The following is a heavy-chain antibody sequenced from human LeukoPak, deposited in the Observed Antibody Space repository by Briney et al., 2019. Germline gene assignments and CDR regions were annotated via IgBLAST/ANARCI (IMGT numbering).Heavy chain of an antibody. V-gene: IGHV3-48*01. CDR1: GFTFSGFS. Sequence: GGSLRLSCTASGFTFSGFSMHWVRQAPGKGLEWLSYISTSSRSTYYADSVKGRFTISRDNAKNTLFLDMHSLRPGDSDVYYCARSAVRGVACDYWGQGTLLTVSS. CDR3: ARSAVRGVACDY. D-gene: IGHD3-10*01. J-gene: IGHJ4*02. CDR2: ISTSSRST.